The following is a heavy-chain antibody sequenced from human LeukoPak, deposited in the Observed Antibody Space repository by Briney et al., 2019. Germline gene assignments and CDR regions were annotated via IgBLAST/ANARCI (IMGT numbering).Heavy chain of an antibody. Sequence: GGSLRLSCAASGFTFSTYAMSWVRQAPGKGLEWVSAISGAGGTTNYADSVKGRLTISRDNSKSTLYLQMNSLRAEDTAVYYCAKGRIINGFCSSAACPIDYWGQGTLVTVSS. CDR1: GFTFSTYA. V-gene: IGHV3-23*01. D-gene: IGHD2-2*01. J-gene: IGHJ4*02. CDR2: ISGAGGTT. CDR3: AKGRIINGFCSSAACPIDY.